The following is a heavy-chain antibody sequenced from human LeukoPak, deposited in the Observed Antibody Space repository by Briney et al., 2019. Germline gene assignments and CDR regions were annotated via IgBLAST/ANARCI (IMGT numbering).Heavy chain of an antibody. CDR3: AKRENYYGSGSYEGY. J-gene: IGHJ4*02. Sequence: GGSLRLSCAASGFTFSSYEMNWVRQAPGKGLEWVSYISSSGSTIYYADSVKGRFTISRDNSKNTLYLQMNSLRAEDTAVYYCAKRENYYGSGSYEGYWGQGTLVTVSS. V-gene: IGHV3-48*03. CDR2: ISSSGSTI. CDR1: GFTFSSYE. D-gene: IGHD3-10*01.